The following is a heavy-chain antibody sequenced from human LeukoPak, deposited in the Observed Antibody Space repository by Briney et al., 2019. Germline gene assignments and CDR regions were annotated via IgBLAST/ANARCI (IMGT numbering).Heavy chain of an antibody. D-gene: IGHD2-2*01. Sequence: WETLSLTCTVSGCSISSSSYCWGWLRQPPGMGRVSNGRIYYSESTYYNPSIKSRVTISVDTSKNQFCLKLSSVTAADTAVYYCARFWGTAAMFDYWGQGTLVTVSS. CDR3: ARFWGTAAMFDY. CDR2: IYYSEST. J-gene: IGHJ4*02. V-gene: IGHV4-39*01. CDR1: GCSISSSSYC.